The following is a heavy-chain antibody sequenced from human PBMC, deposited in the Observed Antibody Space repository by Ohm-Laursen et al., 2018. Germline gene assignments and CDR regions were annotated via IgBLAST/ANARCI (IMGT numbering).Heavy chain of an antibody. D-gene: IGHD2-15*01. CDR1: GGSFSGYY. CDR3: ARGTPPALDVVVVAATGDYYYYYGMDV. V-gene: IGHV4-34*01. Sequence: PSQTLSLTCAVYGGSFSGYYWSWIRQPPGKGLEWIGEINHSGSTNYNPSLKSRVTISIDTSKNQFSLKLSSVTAADTAVYYCARGTPPALDVVVVAATGDYYYYYGMDVWGQGTTVTVSS. J-gene: IGHJ6*02. CDR2: INHSGST.